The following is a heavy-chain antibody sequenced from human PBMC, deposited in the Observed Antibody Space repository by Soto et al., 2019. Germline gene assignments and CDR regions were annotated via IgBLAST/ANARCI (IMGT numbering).Heavy chain of an antibody. CDR2: MNPNSGNT. V-gene: IGHV1-8*01. CDR3: ARSALYYYFWSGYNDAFDI. D-gene: IGHD3-3*01. Sequence: QVQLVQSGAEVKKPGASVKVSCKASGYTFTSYDINWVRQATGQGLEWMGWMNPNSGNTGYAQKFQGRVTMTRNTSVRTAYMELSSLRSEDTAVYYCARSALYYYFWSGYNDAFDIWGQGTMVTVSS. J-gene: IGHJ3*02. CDR1: GYTFTSYD.